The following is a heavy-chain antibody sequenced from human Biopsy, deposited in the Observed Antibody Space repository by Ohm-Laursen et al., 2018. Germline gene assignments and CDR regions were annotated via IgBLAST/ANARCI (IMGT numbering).Heavy chain of an antibody. V-gene: IGHV4-34*01. J-gene: IGHJ6*02. D-gene: IGHD3-22*01. CDR2: INHSGRT. CDR1: GESFNGYY. CDR3: VRGVDYYDPYHYYALDV. Sequence: SETLPLTCAVYGESFNGYYWSWIRQTPGKGLEWIGEINHSGRTNYNPSLKSRVTISVDTTKNQFFLKVRSVTAADTAVYYCVRGVDYYDPYHYYALDVWGQGTTVTVSS.